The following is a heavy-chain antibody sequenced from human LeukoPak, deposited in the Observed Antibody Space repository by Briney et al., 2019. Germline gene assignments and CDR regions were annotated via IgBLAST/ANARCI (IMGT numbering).Heavy chain of an antibody. D-gene: IGHD2-21*02. CDR3: ARDLAYCGGDCYSTHYWYFDL. V-gene: IGHV4-30-4*01. Sequence: PSQTLSLTCTVSGGSISSGDYYWSWIRQPPGKSLEWIGYIYYSGSTYYNPSLKSRVTISVDTSKNQFSLKLSSVTAADTAVYYCARDLAYCGGDCYSTHYWYFDLWGRGTLVTVSS. CDR2: IYYSGST. CDR1: GGSISSGDYY. J-gene: IGHJ2*01.